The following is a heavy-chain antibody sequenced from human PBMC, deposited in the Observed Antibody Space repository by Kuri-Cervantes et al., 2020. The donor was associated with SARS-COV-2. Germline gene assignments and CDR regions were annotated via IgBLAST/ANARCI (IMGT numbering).Heavy chain of an antibody. J-gene: IGHJ6*03. D-gene: IGHD3-16*01. Sequence: LSLTCVASGFTFSNYVIHWVRQAPGKWLEWVAVIWYDGENEYYAGSVKGRFSISRDNSKNTVSLYMNSLRAEETAMYYCARGAANYYYMDVWGKGTTVTVSS. CDR1: GFTFSNYV. CDR3: ARGAANYYYMDV. V-gene: IGHV3-33*08. CDR2: IWYDGENE.